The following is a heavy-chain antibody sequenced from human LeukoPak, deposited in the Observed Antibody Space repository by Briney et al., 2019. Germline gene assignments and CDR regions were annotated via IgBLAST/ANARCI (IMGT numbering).Heavy chain of an antibody. CDR1: GGSISSGGYY. CDR2: IYYSGST. Sequence: SETLSLTCTVSGGSISSGGYYWSWIRQHPGKGLEWIGYIYYSGSTYYNPSLKSRVTISVDTSKNQFSLKLSSVTAADTAVYYCARVSYYYDSSGYYYGGNAFDIWGQGTMVTVSS. D-gene: IGHD3-22*01. CDR3: ARVSYYYDSSGYYYGGNAFDI. V-gene: IGHV4-31*03. J-gene: IGHJ3*02.